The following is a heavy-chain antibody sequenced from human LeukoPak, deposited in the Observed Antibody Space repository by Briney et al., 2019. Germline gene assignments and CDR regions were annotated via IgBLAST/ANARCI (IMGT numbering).Heavy chain of an antibody. CDR2: ISSSGSTI. V-gene: IGHV3-11*01. Sequence: PGGSLRLSCAASGFTFSDCYMSWIRQAPGKGLEWVSYISSSGSTIYYADSVKGRFTISRDNAKNSLYLQMNSLRAEDTDVYYCARDLSPLDAFDIWGQGTMVTVSS. CDR1: GFTFSDCY. CDR3: ARDLSPLDAFDI. J-gene: IGHJ3*02.